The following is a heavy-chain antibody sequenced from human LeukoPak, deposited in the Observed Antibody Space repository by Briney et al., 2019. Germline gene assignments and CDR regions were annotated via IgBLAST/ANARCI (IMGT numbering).Heavy chain of an antibody. V-gene: IGHV4-34*09. CDR2: INHSGST. D-gene: IGHD2-15*01. CDR1: GGSFSGYY. Sequence: ASETLSLTCAVYGGSFSGYYWSWIRQPPGKGLEWIGEINHSGSTNYNPSLKSRVTISVDTSKNQFSLKLSSVTAADTAVYYCAREDGYCSGGSCLNWFDPWGQGTLVTVSS. J-gene: IGHJ5*02. CDR3: AREDGYCSGGSCLNWFDP.